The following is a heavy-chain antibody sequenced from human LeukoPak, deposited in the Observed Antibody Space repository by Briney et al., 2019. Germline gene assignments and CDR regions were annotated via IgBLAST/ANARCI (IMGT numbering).Heavy chain of an antibody. CDR2: IYYTGST. CDR1: GGSISSYY. V-gene: IGHV4-59*01. D-gene: IGHD3-22*01. CDR3: ARGIHYYDSSGYLPDH. J-gene: IGHJ4*02. Sequence: SETLSLTCTVSGGSISSYYWSWIRQPPGKGLEWIGYIYYTGSTNYNPSLKSRVTISLDTSKNQFSLRLTSVIAADTAVYYCARGIHYYDSSGYLPDHWGQGTLVTVSS.